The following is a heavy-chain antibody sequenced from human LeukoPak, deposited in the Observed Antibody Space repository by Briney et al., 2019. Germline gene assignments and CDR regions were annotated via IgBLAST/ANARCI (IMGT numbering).Heavy chain of an antibody. J-gene: IGHJ3*02. CDR2: IYISGST. V-gene: IGHV4-4*09. CDR1: GGSISSYY. CDR3: ERGGKYPTNI. Sequence: PSETLSLTCTVSGGSISSYYWSWIRQPPGQGLEWIGYIYISGSTNYNPSLNSLTTISVDTSNTHYFLMLSSVTAADTAVYYCERGGKYPTNIGGKGTMVTVSS. D-gene: IGHD2-2*02.